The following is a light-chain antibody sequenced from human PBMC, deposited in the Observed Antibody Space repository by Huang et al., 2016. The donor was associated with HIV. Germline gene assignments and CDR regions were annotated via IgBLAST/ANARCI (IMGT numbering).Light chain of an antibody. CDR3: QQYNNWPSIT. Sequence: EIVMTQSPATLSVSPGERATLSCRASQSVTSLAWYQQKPGQTPRLLIDGASTRATGIPARVSGSGSGTDFTLTISSLQSEDFAVYYCQQYNNWPSITFGQGTRLEIK. V-gene: IGKV3-15*01. J-gene: IGKJ5*01. CDR1: QSVTS. CDR2: GAS.